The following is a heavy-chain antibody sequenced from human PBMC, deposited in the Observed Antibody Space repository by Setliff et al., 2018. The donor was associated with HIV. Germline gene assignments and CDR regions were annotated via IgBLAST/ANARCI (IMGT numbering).Heavy chain of an antibody. CDR1: GGSITSYY. CDR3: ARLYDYYGHRLDY. V-gene: IGHV4-4*07. CDR2: IYASGSP. D-gene: IGHD3-10*01. J-gene: IGHJ4*02. Sequence: SETLSLTCTVSGGSITSYYWTWIRQPAGKGLEWIGRIYASGSPTYNSSLESRVTISVDTSKNHFSLRLNSVTAADTAVYYCARLYDYYGHRLDYWGQGAQVTVSS.